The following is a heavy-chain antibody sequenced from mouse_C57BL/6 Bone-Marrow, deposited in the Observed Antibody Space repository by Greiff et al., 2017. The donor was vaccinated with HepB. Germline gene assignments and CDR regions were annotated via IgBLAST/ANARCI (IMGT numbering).Heavy chain of an antibody. CDR3: AREGITTVVGY. V-gene: IGHV1-64*01. D-gene: IGHD1-1*01. CDR2: IHPNSGST. Sequence: QVQLKQPGAELVKPGASVKLSCKASGYTFTSYWMHWVKQRPGQGLEWIGMIHPNSGSTNYNEKFKSKATLTVDKSSSTAYMQLSSLTSEDSAVYYCAREGITTVVGYWGQGTTLTVSS. J-gene: IGHJ2*01. CDR1: GYTFTSYW.